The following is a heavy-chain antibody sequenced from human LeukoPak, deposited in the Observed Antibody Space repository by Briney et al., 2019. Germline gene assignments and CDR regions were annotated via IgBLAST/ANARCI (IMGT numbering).Heavy chain of an antibody. Sequence: SQTLSLTCTVSGGSISSGGYYWSWIRQHPGKGLEWIGYIYYSGSTYYNPSLKSQVTISVDTSKNQFSLKLSSVTAADTAVYYCARDRYSSSYGMDVWGKGTTVTVSS. D-gene: IGHD6-13*01. CDR1: GGSISSGGYY. V-gene: IGHV4-31*01. J-gene: IGHJ6*04. CDR2: IYYSGST. CDR3: ARDRYSSSYGMDV.